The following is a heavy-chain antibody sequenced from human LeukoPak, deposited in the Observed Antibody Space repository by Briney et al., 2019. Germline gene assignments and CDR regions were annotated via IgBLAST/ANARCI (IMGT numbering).Heavy chain of an antibody. Sequence: GGSLRLSCAASGFTFSSYAMHWVRQAPGKGLEWVAVISYDGSNKYYADSVKGRFTISRDNAKNTLYLQMNSLRAEDTAVYFCARVVYGDYGVFDYWGQGTLVTVSS. V-gene: IGHV3-30-3*01. CDR1: GFTFSSYA. CDR2: ISYDGSNK. J-gene: IGHJ4*02. D-gene: IGHD4-17*01. CDR3: ARVVYGDYGVFDY.